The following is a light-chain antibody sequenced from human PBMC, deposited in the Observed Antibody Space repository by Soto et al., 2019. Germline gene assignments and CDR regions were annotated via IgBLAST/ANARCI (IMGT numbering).Light chain of an antibody. V-gene: IGLV2-14*01. CDR2: AVS. J-gene: IGLJ1*01. CDR3: SYRRNTLYV. CDR1: SSDVGDYNY. Sequence: QSALTQPASVSGSPGQSITISCTGTSSDVGDYNYVSWYQQHPGKAPKLMISAVSNRPSGVSDRFSGSKSGNTASLTISGLQAEDEADYYCSYRRNTLYVFGTGTKVTVL.